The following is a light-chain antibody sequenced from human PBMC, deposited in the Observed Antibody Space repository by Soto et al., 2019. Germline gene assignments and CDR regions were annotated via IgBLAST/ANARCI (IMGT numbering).Light chain of an antibody. CDR2: GVT. Sequence: QSVLAQPPSASGSPGQSVTISCPGSGSDIGAYNFVSWYQQHPGKAPKLMIFGVTERPSGVPDRFSGSKSGNTASLTVSGLQVDDEAVYYCYSYAGRNIWVFGGGTQLTVL. CDR3: YSYAGRNIWV. J-gene: IGLJ3*02. V-gene: IGLV2-8*01. CDR1: GSDIGAYNF.